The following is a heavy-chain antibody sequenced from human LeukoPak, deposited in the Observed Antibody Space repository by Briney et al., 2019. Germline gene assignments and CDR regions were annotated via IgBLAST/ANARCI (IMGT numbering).Heavy chain of an antibody. CDR2: INNDGSRT. J-gene: IGHJ5*02. Sequence: GGSLRLSCVASEFTFSKYWMHWVRQARGKGLVSVSRINNDGSRTTYADSVKGRFTISRDNAKNTVYLQMNNLRDEDTAVYYCVRGMDCTGGSCYLSRWLDPWGQGTLVTVSS. V-gene: IGHV3-74*01. CDR1: EFTFSKYW. D-gene: IGHD2-15*01. CDR3: VRGMDCTGGSCYLSRWLDP.